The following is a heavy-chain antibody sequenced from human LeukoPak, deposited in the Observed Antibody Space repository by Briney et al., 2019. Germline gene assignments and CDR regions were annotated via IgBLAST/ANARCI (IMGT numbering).Heavy chain of an antibody. V-gene: IGHV4-34*01. D-gene: IGHD3-16*02. Sequence: PSETLSLTCAVYGGSFSGYYWSWIRQPPGKGLEWIGEINHSGSTNYNPSLKSRVTISVDTSKNQFSLKLSSVTAADTAVYYCARGIHLGELSLRYWGQGTLVTVSS. J-gene: IGHJ4*02. CDR2: INHSGST. CDR1: GGSFSGYY. CDR3: ARGIHLGELSLRY.